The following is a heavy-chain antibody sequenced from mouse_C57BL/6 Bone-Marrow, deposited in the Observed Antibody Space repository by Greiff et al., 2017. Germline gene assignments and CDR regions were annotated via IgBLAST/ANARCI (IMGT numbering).Heavy chain of an antibody. CDR1: GYTFTDYE. CDR3: TRFYYGIYFDY. V-gene: IGHV1-15*01. J-gene: IGHJ2*01. D-gene: IGHD2-1*01. Sequence: QVQLQQSGAELVRPGASVTLSCKASGYTFTDYEMHWVKQTPVHGLEWIGAIDPETGGTAYNQKFKGKAILTADKSSSTAYMELRSLTSEYSAVYYCTRFYYGIYFDYWGQGTTLTVSA. CDR2: IDPETGGT.